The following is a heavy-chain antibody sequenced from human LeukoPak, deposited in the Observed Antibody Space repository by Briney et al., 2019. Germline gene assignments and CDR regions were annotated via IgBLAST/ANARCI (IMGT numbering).Heavy chain of an antibody. V-gene: IGHV4-30-4*08. D-gene: IGHD1-7*01. CDR1: GGSISSGDYY. CDR3: ARRAPENYRFDY. J-gene: IGHJ4*02. CDR2: IYYGGST. Sequence: SETLSLTCTVSGGSISSGDYYWSWIRQPPGKGLEWIGYIYYGGSTYYNPSLKSRVTISVDTSKNQSSLKLSSVTAADTAVYYCARRAPENYRFDYWGQGTLVTVSS.